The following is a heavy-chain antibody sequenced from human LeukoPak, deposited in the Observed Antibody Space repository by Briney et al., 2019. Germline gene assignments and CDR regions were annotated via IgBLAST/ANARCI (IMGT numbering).Heavy chain of an antibody. CDR2: ISGSGGST. CDR1: GFTFSSYA. J-gene: IGHJ4*02. CDR3: ARDSEYSSSSYLDY. Sequence: PGGSLRLSCAASGFTFSSYAMNWVRQAPGKGLEWVSAISGSGGSTYYADSVKGRFTISRDNSKNTLYLQMNSLRAEDTAVYYCARDSEYSSSSYLDYWGQGTLVTVSS. D-gene: IGHD6-6*01. V-gene: IGHV3-23*01.